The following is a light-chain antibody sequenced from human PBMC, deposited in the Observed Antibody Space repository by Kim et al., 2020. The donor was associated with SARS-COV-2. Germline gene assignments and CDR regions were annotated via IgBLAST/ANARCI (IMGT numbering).Light chain of an antibody. Sequence: QSVTISCTRTRGDVGGFNYVSWYQQHPGKAPHLMTYEVSKRPSGVPDRFSGSKSGNTASLTVSGLQAEDEADYYCSSYAGSNNFDVFGTGTKVTVL. V-gene: IGLV2-8*01. CDR1: RGDVGGFNY. CDR2: EVS. CDR3: SSYAGSNNFDV. J-gene: IGLJ1*01.